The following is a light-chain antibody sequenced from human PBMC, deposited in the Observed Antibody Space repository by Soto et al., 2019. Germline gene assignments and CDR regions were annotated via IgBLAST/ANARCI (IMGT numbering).Light chain of an antibody. CDR3: MSYAGGNRFV. V-gene: IGLV2-8*01. J-gene: IGLJ1*01. Sequence: QSVLTQPPSASGSPGQSVTISCAGTINDVGGYNYVSWYQQHPGKVPQLMIYQVTKRPSGVPDRFSASKSDTTASLTISGLQAEYEGDYYCMSYAGGNRFVFGTGTKVTDL. CDR1: INDVGGYNY. CDR2: QVT.